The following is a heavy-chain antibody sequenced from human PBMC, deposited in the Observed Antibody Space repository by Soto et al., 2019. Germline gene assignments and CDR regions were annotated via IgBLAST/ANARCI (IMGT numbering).Heavy chain of an antibody. J-gene: IGHJ2*01. Sequence: QVQLVQSGAEVKKPGSSVKVSCKASGGTFSNYPISWVRQAPGQGLEWMGGIIPIFGTVSYAQKFQGRVTITADESTSTAYMELSSLRSEDTAVYYCARGNHRWLQLWYFDLWGRCTLVTVSS. D-gene: IGHD5-12*01. CDR1: GGTFSNYP. CDR2: IIPIFGTV. V-gene: IGHV1-69*12. CDR3: ARGNHRWLQLWYFDL.